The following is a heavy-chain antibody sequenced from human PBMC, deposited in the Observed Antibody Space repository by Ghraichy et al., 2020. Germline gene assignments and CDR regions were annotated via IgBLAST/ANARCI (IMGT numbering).Heavy chain of an antibody. CDR3: ARIRFTVTTSGTHYYYGMDV. D-gene: IGHD4-17*01. Sequence: SGPTLVKPTETLTLTCTVSGFSLSNARMGVSWIRQPPGKALEWLAHIFSNDEKSYSTSLKSRLTISKDTSKSQVVLTMTNMDPVDTATYYCARIRFTVTTSGTHYYYGMDVWGQGTTVTVSS. CDR1: GFSLSNARMG. CDR2: IFSNDEK. J-gene: IGHJ6*02. V-gene: IGHV2-26*01.